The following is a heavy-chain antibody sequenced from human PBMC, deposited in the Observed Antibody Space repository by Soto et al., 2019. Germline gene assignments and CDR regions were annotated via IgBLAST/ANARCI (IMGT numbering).Heavy chain of an antibody. J-gene: IGHJ5*02. D-gene: IGHD6-13*01. V-gene: IGHV4-31*03. Sequence: QVQLQESGPGLVKPSQTLSLTCSVSGGSINSGAYYWGWIRQHPGKGLEWIGSISYTGRTYSNPSLQSRVTIALAMSESQFSLKLTSVTAADTAVYFCARVSATGTRWIDPWGQGTLVTVSP. CDR1: GGSINSGAYY. CDR3: ARVSATGTRWIDP. CDR2: ISYTGRT.